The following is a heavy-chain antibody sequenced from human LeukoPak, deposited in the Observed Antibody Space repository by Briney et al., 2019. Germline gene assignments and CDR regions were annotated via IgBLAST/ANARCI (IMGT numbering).Heavy chain of an antibody. V-gene: IGHV3-23*01. Sequence: GGSLRLSCAASGFTFSSYAMSWVRQAPGKGLEWVSAISGSGGSTYYADSVKGRFTISRDNSKNALYLQMNSLRAEDTAVYYCAKGQSGSYYLGRAFDIWGQGTMVTVSS. D-gene: IGHD1-26*01. J-gene: IGHJ3*02. CDR2: ISGSGGST. CDR1: GFTFSSYA. CDR3: AKGQSGSYYLGRAFDI.